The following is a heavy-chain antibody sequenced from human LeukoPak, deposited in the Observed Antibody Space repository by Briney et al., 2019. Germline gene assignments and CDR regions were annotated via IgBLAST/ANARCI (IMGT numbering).Heavy chain of an antibody. J-gene: IGHJ4*02. D-gene: IGHD1-26*01. CDR3: TSTDGPSGSYEFDY. V-gene: IGHV3-73*01. CDR2: IRSKANSYAT. CDR1: GFTVSSNY. Sequence: PGGSLRLSCAASGFTVSSNYMSWVRQASGKGLEWVGRIRSKANSYATAYAASVKGRFTISRDDSKNTAYLQMNSLKTEDTAVYYCTSTDGPSGSYEFDYWGQGTLVTVSS.